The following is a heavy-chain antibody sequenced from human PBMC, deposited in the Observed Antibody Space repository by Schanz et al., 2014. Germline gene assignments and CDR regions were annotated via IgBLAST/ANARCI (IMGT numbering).Heavy chain of an antibody. D-gene: IGHD3-10*01. Sequence: EVQLLESGGGLVQPGGSLRLSCSASTFTFDHYAMTWVRQAPGKGLEWVAAVSSRSDEIKYADSVRGRFTISRDNSKNTLYLQMNSLRAEDTAVYYCAKGRFGELSAFDIWGQGTMVTDSS. J-gene: IGHJ3*02. CDR2: VSSRSDEI. V-gene: IGHV3-23*05. CDR3: AKGRFGELSAFDI. CDR1: TFTFDHYA.